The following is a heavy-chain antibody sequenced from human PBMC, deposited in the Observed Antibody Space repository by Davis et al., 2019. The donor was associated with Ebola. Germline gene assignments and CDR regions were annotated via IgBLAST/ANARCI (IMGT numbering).Heavy chain of an antibody. CDR3: ATDNWNYSGLFDY. CDR2: IIPIFGTT. D-gene: IGHD1-7*01. J-gene: IGHJ4*02. CDR1: GYTFTNYD. V-gene: IGHV1-69*13. Sequence: SVKVSCKASGYTFTNYDINWVRQTPGQGLEWMGRIIPIFGTTNYAQKFQGRVTVTADESTSTAYMELSSLTSEDTAVYYCATDNWNYSGLFDYWGQGTLVTVSS.